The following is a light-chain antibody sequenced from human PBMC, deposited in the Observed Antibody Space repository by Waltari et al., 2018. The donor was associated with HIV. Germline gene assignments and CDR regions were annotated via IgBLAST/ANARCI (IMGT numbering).Light chain of an antibody. CDR3: QQYDSVFWT. CDR1: HNITNN. Sequence: DIQMTQFPSSLSASVGERVTLTCQASHNITNNLNWFQQKSGQAPKLLIFDASTLEMGASSRFSASASGTEFNITIRDLQPDDVATYYCQQYDSVFWTFGGGT. J-gene: IGKJ4*01. V-gene: IGKV1-33*01. CDR2: DAS.